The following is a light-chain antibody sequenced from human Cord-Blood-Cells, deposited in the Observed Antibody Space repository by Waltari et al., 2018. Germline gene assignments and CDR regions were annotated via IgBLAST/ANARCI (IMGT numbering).Light chain of an antibody. CDR1: SSDVGSYNR. V-gene: IGLV2-18*02. J-gene: IGLJ2*01. CDR3: SSYTSSSTVV. Sequence: QSALTQPPSVSGSPGQSVTISCTGTSSDVGSYNRVSWYQTPPGTAPNLMIYEVNNRPSGVPDRFSGAKSGHTASLTISGLQAEDEADYYCSSYTSSSTVVFGGETKLTDL. CDR2: EVN.